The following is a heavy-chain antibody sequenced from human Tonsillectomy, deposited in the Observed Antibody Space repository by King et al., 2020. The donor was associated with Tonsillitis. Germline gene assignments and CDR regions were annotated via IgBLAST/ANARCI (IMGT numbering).Heavy chain of an antibody. CDR1: GFTFSNNW. Sequence: VQLVESGGDLVQPGGSLRLSCAASGFTFSNNWMSWVRQAPGKGLEWVANINQDGSEKHYVDSVKGRFTISRDNAENSLYLQMNSLRAEDTAVYYCARDYDFWSNHPDYFDHWGQGTLVTVSS. CDR2: INQDGSEK. J-gene: IGHJ4*02. V-gene: IGHV3-7*01. D-gene: IGHD3-3*01. CDR3: ARDYDFWSNHPDYFDH.